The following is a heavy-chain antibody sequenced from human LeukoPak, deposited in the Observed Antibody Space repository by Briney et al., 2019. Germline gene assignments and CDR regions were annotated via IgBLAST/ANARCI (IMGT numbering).Heavy chain of an antibody. V-gene: IGHV3-21*06. D-gene: IGHD7-27*01. CDR3: ARDLQTGLAFDA. CDR1: GFTFSSYG. CDR2: LSGSGRLI. Sequence: PGRSLRLSCAASGFTFSSYGMNWVRQAPGKALEWVSSLSGSGRLIWYAGSVKGRFTISRDNAANSLFLQMNSLRVEDTAVYYCARDLQTGLAFDAWGQGTVVAVSS. J-gene: IGHJ3*01.